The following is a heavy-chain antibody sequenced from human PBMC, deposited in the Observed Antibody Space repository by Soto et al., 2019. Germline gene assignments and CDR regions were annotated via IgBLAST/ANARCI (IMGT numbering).Heavy chain of an antibody. Sequence: SETLSLTCTVSGGSISSGDYYWSWIRQPPGKGLEWIGYIYYSGGTYYNPSLKSRVTISVDTSKNQFSLKLSSVTAADTAVYYCATSWSLRMGTWYRRDGYNLNWFDPWGQGTLVTVSS. CDR2: IYYSGGT. D-gene: IGHD5-12*01. CDR1: GGSISSGDYY. J-gene: IGHJ5*02. V-gene: IGHV4-30-4*01. CDR3: ATSWSLRMGTWYRRDGYNLNWFDP.